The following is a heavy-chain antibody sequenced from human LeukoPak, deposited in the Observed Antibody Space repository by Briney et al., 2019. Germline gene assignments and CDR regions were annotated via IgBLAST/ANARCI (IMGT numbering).Heavy chain of an antibody. CDR2: IYYSGST. CDR1: GGSISSYY. J-gene: IGHJ3*02. CDR3: ARPQYSNSWYRSHAFDI. V-gene: IGHV4-59*08. D-gene: IGHD6-13*01. Sequence: PSETLSLTCTVSGGSISSYYWSWIRQPPGKGLEWIGYIYYSGSTNYNPSLKSRVTISVDTSKNQFSLKLSSVTAADTAVYYCARPQYSNSWYRSHAFDIWGQGTMVTVSS.